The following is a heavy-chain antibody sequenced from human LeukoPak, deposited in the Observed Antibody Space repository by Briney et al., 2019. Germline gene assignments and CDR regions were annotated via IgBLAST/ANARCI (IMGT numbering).Heavy chain of an antibody. CDR2: INHSGST. D-gene: IGHD5-12*01. CDR3: ARGNVATILAY. V-gene: IGHV4-34*01. J-gene: IGHJ4*02. CDR1: GGSFSGYY. Sequence: PSEALSLTCAVYGGSFSGYYWSWIRQPPGKGLEWIGEINHSGSTNYNPSLKSRVTTSVDTSQNQFSLKLSSVTAADTAVYYCARGNVATILAYWGQGTLVTVSS.